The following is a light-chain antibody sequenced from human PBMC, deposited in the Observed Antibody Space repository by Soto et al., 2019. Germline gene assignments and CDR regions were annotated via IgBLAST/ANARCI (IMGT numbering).Light chain of an antibody. Sequence: EIVLTQSPATLSLSPGERATLSRRASQSVSSYLAWYQQKPGQAPRLLIYDASNRATGIPDRFSGSGSGTDFTLTISRLEPEDFAVYYCQQYGSSPLTFGGGTKVDIK. J-gene: IGKJ4*01. CDR1: QSVSSY. V-gene: IGKV3-20*01. CDR2: DAS. CDR3: QQYGSSPLT.